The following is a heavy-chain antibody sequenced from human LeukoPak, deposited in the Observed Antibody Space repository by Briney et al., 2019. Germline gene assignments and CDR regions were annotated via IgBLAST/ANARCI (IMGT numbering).Heavy chain of an antibody. V-gene: IGHV3-30*18. CDR2: ISYHGSNK. Sequence: PRRSMRLSCAASGFTFSSYGMHWVRQAPGKGLEWVAVISYHGSNKYYADSVRGRFTISRDNSKNTLYLPMNSLRAEDTAVYYCAKDSVYGSGSYYLADYWGQENLVTVSS. D-gene: IGHD3-10*01. CDR3: AKDSVYGSGSYYLADY. CDR1: GFTFSSYG. J-gene: IGHJ4*02.